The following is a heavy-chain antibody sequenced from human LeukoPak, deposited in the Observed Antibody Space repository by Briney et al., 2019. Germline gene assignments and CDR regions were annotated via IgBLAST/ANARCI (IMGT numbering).Heavy chain of an antibody. CDR1: GFTFSSYA. D-gene: IGHD6-13*01. CDR3: AKDSSSSWGPGDY. V-gene: IGHV3-23*01. J-gene: IGHJ4*02. CDR2: ISGSGGST. Sequence: PGGSLRPSCAASGFTFSSYAMSWVRQAPGKGLEWVSAISGSGGSTYYADSVKGRFTISRDNSKNTLYLQMNSLRAEDTAVYYCAKDSSSSWGPGDYWGQGTLVTVSS.